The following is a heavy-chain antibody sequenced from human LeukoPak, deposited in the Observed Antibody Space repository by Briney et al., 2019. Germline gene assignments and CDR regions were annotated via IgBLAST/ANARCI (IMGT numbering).Heavy chain of an antibody. J-gene: IGHJ4*02. Sequence: PGGSLRLSCAASGFTFSSYGMHWVRQAPGKGLEWVAVIWYDGSNKYYADSVKGRFTISRDNSKNTLYLQMNSLRAEDTAVYYCARDGTRGSYRSPNLGYWGQGTLVTVSS. CDR2: IWYDGSNK. CDR3: ARDGTRGSYRSPNLGY. V-gene: IGHV3-33*01. D-gene: IGHD3-16*02. CDR1: GFTFSSYG.